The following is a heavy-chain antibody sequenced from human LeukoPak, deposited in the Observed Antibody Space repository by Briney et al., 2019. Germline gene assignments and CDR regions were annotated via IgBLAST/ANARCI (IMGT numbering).Heavy chain of an antibody. Sequence: ASVKASCKASGYTFTSYGISWVRQAPGQGLEWMGWINAYNGNTNYAQKLQGRVTMTTDTSTSTAYMELRSLRSDDTAVYYCARGGYDFWSGYYTGNWFDPWGQGTLVTVSS. CDR3: ARGGYDFWSGYYTGNWFDP. CDR2: INAYNGNT. CDR1: GYTFTSYG. J-gene: IGHJ5*02. D-gene: IGHD3-3*01. V-gene: IGHV1-18*01.